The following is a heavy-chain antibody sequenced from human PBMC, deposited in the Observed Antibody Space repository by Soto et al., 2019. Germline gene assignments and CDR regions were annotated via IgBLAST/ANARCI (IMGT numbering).Heavy chain of an antibody. D-gene: IGHD6-6*01. Sequence: ASVKVSCKASGYTFTGYYMHWVRQAPGQGLEWMGWINPNSGGTNYAQKFQGRVTMTRGTSISTAYMELSRLRSDDTAVYYCAEESSSSSGFVDYWGQGTLVTVSS. CDR1: GYTFTGYY. CDR2: INPNSGGT. CDR3: AEESSSSSGFVDY. J-gene: IGHJ4*02. V-gene: IGHV1-2*02.